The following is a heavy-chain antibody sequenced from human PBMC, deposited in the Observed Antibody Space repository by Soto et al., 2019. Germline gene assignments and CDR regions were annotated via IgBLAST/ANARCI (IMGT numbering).Heavy chain of an antibody. CDR3: AREGGRYCSGGSCPDRGYYMDV. D-gene: IGHD2-15*01. V-gene: IGHV1-2*04. Sequence: GASVKVSCKASGYTFTGYYMHWVRQAPGQGLEWMGWINPNSGGTNYAQKFQGWVTMTRDTSISTAYMELSRLRSDDTAVYYCAREGGRYCSGGSCPDRGYYMDVWGKGTTVTVS. CDR1: GYTFTGYY. CDR2: INPNSGGT. J-gene: IGHJ6*03.